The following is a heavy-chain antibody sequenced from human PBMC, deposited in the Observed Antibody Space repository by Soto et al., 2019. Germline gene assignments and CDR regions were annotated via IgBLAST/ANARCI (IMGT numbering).Heavy chain of an antibody. D-gene: IGHD2-21*02. CDR2: ISYDGSNK. V-gene: IGHV3-30*03. J-gene: IGHJ6*02. Sequence: GGSLRLSCAASGFTFSSYGMHWVRQAPGKGLEWVAVISYDGSNKYYADSVKGRFTISRDDSKNTLYLQMNSLKTEDTAVYYCTTGVTSRGMDVWGQGTTVTVSS. CDR3: TTGVTSRGMDV. CDR1: GFTFSSYG.